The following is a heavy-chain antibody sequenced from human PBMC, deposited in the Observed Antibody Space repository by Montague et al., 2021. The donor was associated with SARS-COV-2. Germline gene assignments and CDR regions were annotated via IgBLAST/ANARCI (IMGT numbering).Heavy chain of an antibody. J-gene: IGHJ4*02. CDR1: GGSTSSSSYY. CDR2: IYYSGST. Sequence: SETLSLTCTVSGGSTSSSSYYWGWIRQPPGKGLEWIGSIYYSGSTYYNPSLKSRVTISVDTSKNQFSLKLSSVTAADTAVYYCARVISRQNNIVVVGLYYFDYWGQGTLVTVSS. D-gene: IGHD2-15*01. V-gene: IGHV4-39*07. CDR3: ARVISRQNNIVVVGLYYFDY.